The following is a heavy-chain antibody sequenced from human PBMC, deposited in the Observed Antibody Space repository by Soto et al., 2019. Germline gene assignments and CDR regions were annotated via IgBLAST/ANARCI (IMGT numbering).Heavy chain of an antibody. CDR3: VRSHIKNYGVIHGREV. J-gene: IGHJ6*04. V-gene: IGHV3-30*03. CDR2: TSFDGSKT. CDR1: VFIFKNYS. Sequence: GGSLRLSCLFSVFIFKNYSIHWFLQAPVRGLEWAAVTSFDGSKTYYVYSVTGRFTISRDNSKNTAYLLMNDLRIEDRAEYFCVRSHIKNYGVIHGREVWGKGKTVXVFS. D-gene: IGHD3-3*01.